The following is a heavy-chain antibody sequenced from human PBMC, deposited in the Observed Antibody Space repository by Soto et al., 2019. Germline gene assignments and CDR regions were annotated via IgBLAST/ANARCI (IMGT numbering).Heavy chain of an antibody. CDR1: GYTFTSYA. CDR3: ARSIIQRGYYYGMDV. CDR2: INAGNGNT. Sequence: ASVKVSCKASGYTFTSYAMHWVRQAPGQRHEWMGWINAGNGNTKYSQKFQGRVTITRDTSASTAYMELSSLRSEDTAVYYCARSIIQRGYYYGMDVWGQGTTVTVSS. D-gene: IGHD5-18*01. V-gene: IGHV1-3*01. J-gene: IGHJ6*02.